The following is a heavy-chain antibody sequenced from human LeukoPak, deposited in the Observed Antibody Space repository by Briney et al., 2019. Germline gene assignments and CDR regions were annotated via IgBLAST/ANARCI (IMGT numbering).Heavy chain of an antibody. D-gene: IGHD3-16*01. Sequence: PSETLSLTCAVYGGSFSGYYWSWIRQPPGKGLEWIGEITHSGSTNYNPSLKSRVTISVDTSKNQFSLKLSSVTAADTAVYYCARGLWAPTRYYYYYYMDVWGKGTTVTVSS. CDR1: GGSFSGYY. CDR3: ARGLWAPTRYYYYYYMDV. J-gene: IGHJ6*03. CDR2: ITHSGST. V-gene: IGHV4-34*01.